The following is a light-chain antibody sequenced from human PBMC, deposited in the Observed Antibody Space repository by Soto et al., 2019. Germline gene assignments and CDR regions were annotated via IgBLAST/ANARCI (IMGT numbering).Light chain of an antibody. Sequence: AIQLTQSPSSLSASVGDRVTITCRASQGIISALAWYQQKPGKAPKLLIYDASSLESGVPSRFIGSGSGTDFTLTISSLQPEDFATYYCQQFNSYPLFTFGPGTKVDIK. CDR2: DAS. V-gene: IGKV1-13*02. CDR3: QQFNSYPLFT. CDR1: QGIISA. J-gene: IGKJ3*01.